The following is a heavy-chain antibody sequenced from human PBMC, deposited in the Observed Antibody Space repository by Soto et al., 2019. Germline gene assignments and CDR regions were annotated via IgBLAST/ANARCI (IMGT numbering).Heavy chain of an antibody. CDR2: IKSKGDTT. Sequence: GGSLRLSCSAFGFTFSDYGMHWVRQAPGKGLEFVSAIKSKGDTTYYADSVRGRFTISRDNSKNTLYLQMSSLRRDDTAVYYCVKDRSLAVDDVYYFDYWGPSTLVTVSS. CDR3: VKDRSLAVDDVYYFDY. J-gene: IGHJ4*02. D-gene: IGHD2-15*01. V-gene: IGHV3-64D*06. CDR1: GFTFSDYG.